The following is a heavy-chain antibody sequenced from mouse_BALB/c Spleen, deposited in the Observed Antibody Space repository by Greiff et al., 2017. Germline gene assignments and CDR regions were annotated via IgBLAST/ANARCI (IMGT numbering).Heavy chain of an antibody. V-gene: IGHV3-6*02. Sequence: EVKLEESGPGLVKPSQSLSLTCSVTGYSITSGYYWNWIRQFPGNKLEWMGYISYDGSNNYNPSLKNRISITRDTSKNQFFLKLNSVTTEDTATYYCARDSPMITTRAFAYWGQGTLVTVSA. CDR1: GYSITSGYY. CDR3: ARDSPMITTRAFAY. CDR2: ISYDGSN. D-gene: IGHD2-4*01. J-gene: IGHJ3*01.